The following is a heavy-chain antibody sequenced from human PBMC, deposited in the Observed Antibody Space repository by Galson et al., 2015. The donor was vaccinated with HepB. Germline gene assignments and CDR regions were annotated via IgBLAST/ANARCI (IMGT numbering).Heavy chain of an antibody. J-gene: IGHJ6*02. CDR3: AKDWMWESRYSGIYYDYGMNV. CDR2: ISYDGSDK. V-gene: IGHV3-30*18. D-gene: IGHD1-26*01. CDR1: GFSFSNYG. Sequence: SLRLSCAASGFSFSNYGMHWVRQAPGKGLEWVATISYDGSDKCYADSVQGRFTISRDNSKNTLILQMTSLRAEDTAVYYCAKDWMWESRYSGIYYDYGMNVWGRGTTVAVSS.